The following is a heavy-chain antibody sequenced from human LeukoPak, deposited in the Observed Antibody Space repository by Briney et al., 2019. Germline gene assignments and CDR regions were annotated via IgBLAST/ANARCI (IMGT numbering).Heavy chain of an antibody. J-gene: IGHJ4*02. CDR1: GFSFSSYG. D-gene: IGHD5-18*01. Sequence: PGGSLRLSCAASGFSFSSYGMHWVRQAPGKGLEWVAFVRYDGSDEYYADSVKGRFTISRDNSKNTLYLQMNSLRAEDTAIYYCAKKFTHLWFNFDYWGQGTLVTVSS. V-gene: IGHV3-30*02. CDR3: AKKFTHLWFNFDY. CDR2: VRYDGSDE.